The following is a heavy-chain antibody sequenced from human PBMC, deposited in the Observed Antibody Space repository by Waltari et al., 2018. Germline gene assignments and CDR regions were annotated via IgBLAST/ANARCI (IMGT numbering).Heavy chain of an antibody. V-gene: IGHV1-18*01. D-gene: IGHD3-16*01. Sequence: QVQLMQSGGEVKKPGASVKVSCRASGSRFSDYGITWVRRAPGQGLEWMGWISPSNGKTNYAQRLQGRVTMTTDTSTTTAYMDLRSLKSDDTAVYFCARVDGGDQPYSFFMDVWGKGTPVTVSS. CDR2: ISPSNGKT. CDR3: ARVDGGDQPYSFFMDV. CDR1: GSRFSDYG. J-gene: IGHJ6*03.